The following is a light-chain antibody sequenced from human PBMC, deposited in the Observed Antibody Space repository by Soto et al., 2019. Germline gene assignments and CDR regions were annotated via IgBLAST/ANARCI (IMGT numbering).Light chain of an antibody. Sequence: DIQMTHSPSTLSASVGDRVTSTCRASQSISSWLAWYQQKPGKAPKLLIYDASSLESGVPSRFSGSGSGTEFTLTISSLQPDDFATYYCQQYNSYPWTFGPGTKVDIK. V-gene: IGKV1-5*01. J-gene: IGKJ1*01. CDR2: DAS. CDR3: QQYNSYPWT. CDR1: QSISSW.